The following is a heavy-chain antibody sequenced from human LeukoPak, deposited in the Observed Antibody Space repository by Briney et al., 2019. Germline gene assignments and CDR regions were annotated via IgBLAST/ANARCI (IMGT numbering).Heavy chain of an antibody. Sequence: PGGSLRLSCAASGFTFSSFAMSWVRQAPGKGLEWVSGISGSGGSGGSTYYADSVKGRFSISRDNSKNTLYLQMNSLRAEDTAVYYCVRAMSIAARLQTIFDYWGQGTLVTVSS. CDR3: VRAMSIAARLQTIFDY. V-gene: IGHV3-23*01. CDR1: GFTFSSFA. CDR2: ISGSGGSGGST. D-gene: IGHD6-6*01. J-gene: IGHJ4*02.